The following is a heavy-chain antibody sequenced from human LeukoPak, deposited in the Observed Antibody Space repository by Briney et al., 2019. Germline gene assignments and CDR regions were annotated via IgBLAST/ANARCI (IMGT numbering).Heavy chain of an antibody. J-gene: IGHJ4*02. CDR3: AKASVVTGGFDY. Sequence: GGSLRLSCAASGFTFSSYAMHWVRQAPGKGLEWVAVISYDGSNKYYADSVKGRFTISRDNSKNTLYLQMNSLRAGDTAVYYCAKASVVTGGFDYWGQGTLVTVSS. D-gene: IGHD2-15*01. V-gene: IGHV3-30-3*01. CDR2: ISYDGSNK. CDR1: GFTFSSYA.